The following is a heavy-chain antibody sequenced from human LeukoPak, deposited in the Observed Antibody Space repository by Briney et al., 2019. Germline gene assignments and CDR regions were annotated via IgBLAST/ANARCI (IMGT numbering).Heavy chain of an antibody. D-gene: IGHD3-3*01. J-gene: IGHJ6*03. CDR2: IRYDGTNK. V-gene: IGHV3-30*02. CDR3: ARVWDNYDFWSGEYYYYMDV. CDR1: GFTFSSYG. Sequence: GGSLRLSCAASGFTFSSYGMHWVRQAPGKGLEWVAFIRYDGTNKNYGDSVKGRFTISRDNSKNTLYLQMNSLRAEDTAVYYCARVWDNYDFWSGEYYYYMDVWGKGTTVTVSS.